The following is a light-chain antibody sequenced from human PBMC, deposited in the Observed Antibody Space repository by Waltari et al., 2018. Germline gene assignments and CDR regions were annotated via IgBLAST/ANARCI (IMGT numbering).Light chain of an antibody. J-gene: IGKJ5*01. CDR3: QQSYSTPPIT. V-gene: IGKV1-39*01. CDR2: AAY. Sequence: DIQMPQSPSSLSASVGDRVTLTCRASQSISIYLNWYQQKPGKAPKLLIYAAYSLQSGVPSRFSGRGYGTDFTLTISSLQPEDFATYYCQQSYSTPPITFGQGTRLEIK. CDR1: QSISIY.